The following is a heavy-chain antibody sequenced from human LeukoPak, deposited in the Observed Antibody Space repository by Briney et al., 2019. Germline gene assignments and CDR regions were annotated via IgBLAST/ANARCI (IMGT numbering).Heavy chain of an antibody. CDR1: GYTFTGYY. J-gene: IGHJ4*02. Sequence: VKVSCKASGYTFTGYYMHWVRQAPGQGLEWMGWINPNRGDTNYAQKFQGRVTMTRDASISTAYMELRRLRSDDTAVYYCARGYEGGCDYWGQGTLVTVSS. V-gene: IGHV1-2*02. CDR2: INPNRGDT. CDR3: ARGYEGGCDY. D-gene: IGHD5-12*01.